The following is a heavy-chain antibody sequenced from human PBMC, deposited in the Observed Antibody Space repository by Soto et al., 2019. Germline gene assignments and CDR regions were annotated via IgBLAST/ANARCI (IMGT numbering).Heavy chain of an antibody. V-gene: IGHV4-59*01. J-gene: IGHJ4*02. D-gene: IGHD2-15*01. CDR3: ARADPDASVGY. CDR2: ISYSGST. CDR1: GGSMSSYY. Sequence: PEETLSLTCTVSGGSMSSYYWTWLRQSPGRGLEWIGYISYSGSTYYNPSLKSRVTISADTSKNQFSLRMNSMIAADTAVYYCARADPDASVGYWGQGTLVPSPQ.